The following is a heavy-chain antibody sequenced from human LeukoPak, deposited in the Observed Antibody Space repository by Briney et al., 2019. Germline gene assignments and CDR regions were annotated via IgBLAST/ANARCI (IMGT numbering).Heavy chain of an antibody. CDR1: GGSISRYF. V-gene: IGHV4-59*01. Sequence: SETLSLTCTVSGGSISRYFWSWIRQPPGKGLEWIGYIYYSGSTNYNPSLKSRVTISVDTSKKQFSLKLSSVTAADTAIYYCATVLCSSGWFDPWGQGTLVTVSS. J-gene: IGHJ5*02. CDR3: ATVLCSSGWFDP. CDR2: IYYSGST. D-gene: IGHD6-19*01.